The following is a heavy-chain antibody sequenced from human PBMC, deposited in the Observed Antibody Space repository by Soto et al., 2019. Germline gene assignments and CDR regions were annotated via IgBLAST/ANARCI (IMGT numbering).Heavy chain of an antibody. CDR1: GFSLSTSGVG. CDR3: AHSPPKGFYWTGWRGGTWFDP. D-gene: IGHD2-8*02. V-gene: IGHV2-5*01. J-gene: IGHJ5*02. Sequence: SGPTLVNPTHALTLTCTFSGFSLSTSGVGVGWIRQPPGKALEWLALIYWNDDKRYSPSLKSRLTITKDTSKNQVVLTMTNMDPVGTATYYCAHSPPKGFYWTGWRGGTWFDPWGQGTLVTVSS. CDR2: IYWNDDK.